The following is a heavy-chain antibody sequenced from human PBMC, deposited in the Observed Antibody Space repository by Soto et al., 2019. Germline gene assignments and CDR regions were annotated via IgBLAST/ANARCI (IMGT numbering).Heavy chain of an antibody. V-gene: IGHV4-59*01. D-gene: IGHD6-6*01. CDR2: IYYSGST. J-gene: IGHJ5*02. CDR1: GGSISSYY. CDR3: ARAVEQLALGT. Sequence: QVQLQESGPGLVKPSETLSLTCTVSGGSISSYYWSWIRQPPGKGLEWIGYIYYSGSTNYNPSLKSRVTISVDTSKNQFSLKLSSVTAADTAVYYCARAVEQLALGTWGQGTLVTVSS.